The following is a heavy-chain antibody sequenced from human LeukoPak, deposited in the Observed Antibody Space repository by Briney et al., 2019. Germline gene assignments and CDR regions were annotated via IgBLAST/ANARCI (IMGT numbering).Heavy chain of an antibody. Sequence: GGSLRLSCAASGFTFSTYGMSWVRQAPGKGLEWVSGISSGSGGSTYYAYSVKGRFTISRDNSNNTLYLQMNSLRAEDTAVYCCATELERFDYWGQGTLVTVSS. CDR3: ATELERFDY. CDR2: ISSGSGGST. D-gene: IGHD1-1*01. V-gene: IGHV3-23*01. CDR1: GFTFSTYG. J-gene: IGHJ4*02.